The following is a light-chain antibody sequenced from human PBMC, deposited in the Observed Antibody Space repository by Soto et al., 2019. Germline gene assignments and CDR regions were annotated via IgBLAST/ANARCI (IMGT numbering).Light chain of an antibody. CDR1: SPNIGSNY. J-gene: IGLJ2*01. Sequence: QSVLTQPPSASGTPGQRVTISCSGSSPNIGSNYVYWYQQLPGTAPKLLIYSNNQRPSGVPDRFSGSKSGTSASLAISGLRSEDEADYYCAAWDDSLRVVFGGGT. CDR3: AAWDDSLRVV. CDR2: SNN. V-gene: IGLV1-47*02.